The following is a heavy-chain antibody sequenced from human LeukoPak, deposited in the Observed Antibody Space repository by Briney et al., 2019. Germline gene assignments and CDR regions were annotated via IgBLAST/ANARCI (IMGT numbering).Heavy chain of an antibody. CDR1: GGSFSGYY. V-gene: IGHV4-34*01. D-gene: IGHD6-13*01. Sequence: SETLSLTCAVYGGSFSGYYWSWIRQPPGKGLEWIGEINHSGSTNYNPSLKSRVTISVDTSKNQFSLKLSSVTAADTAVYYCARHIAAAGFEYYYYYYMDVWGKGTTVTISS. CDR2: INHSGST. J-gene: IGHJ6*03. CDR3: ARHIAAAGFEYYYYYYMDV.